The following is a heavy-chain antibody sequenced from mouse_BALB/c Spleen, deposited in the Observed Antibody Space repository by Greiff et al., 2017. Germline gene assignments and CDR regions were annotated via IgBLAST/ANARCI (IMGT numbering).Heavy chain of an antibody. Sequence: EVQLVESGGGLVQPGGSLRLSCATSGFTFTDYYMSWVRQPPGKALEWLGFIRNKANGYTTEYSASVKGRFTISRDNSQSILYLQMNTLRAEDSATYYCARDMTMSTHWGQGTLVTVSA. CDR3: ARDMTMSTH. V-gene: IGHV7-3*02. D-gene: IGHD2-4*01. CDR1: GFTFTDYY. CDR2: IRNKANGYTT. J-gene: IGHJ3*01.